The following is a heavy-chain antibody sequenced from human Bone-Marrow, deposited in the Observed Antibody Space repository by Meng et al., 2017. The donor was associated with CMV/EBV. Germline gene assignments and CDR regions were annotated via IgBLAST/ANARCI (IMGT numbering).Heavy chain of an antibody. J-gene: IGHJ4*02. Sequence: GESLKISCAASGFSVSSYYVSWVRQGPGKGLEWISIAYSAWSTYYADSVKGRFTVSRDNSKNTVYLQMNSLRVEETAVYYCSSNRGDNWGVDYWGQGTQVTFSS. V-gene: IGHV3-53*05. CDR3: SSNRGDNWGVDY. CDR2: AYSAWST. CDR1: GFSVSSYY. D-gene: IGHD7-27*01.